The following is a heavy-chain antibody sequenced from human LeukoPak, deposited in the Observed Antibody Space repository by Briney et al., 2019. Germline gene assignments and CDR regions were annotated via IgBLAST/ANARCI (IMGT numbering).Heavy chain of an antibody. J-gene: IGHJ4*02. Sequence: PSETLSLTCTVSGGSISGSSYYWGWIRQPPGKGLEWIGSTYYSGSTYYNPSLKSRVTISVDTSKNQFSLKLSSVTAADTAVYYCARVGSGYYLDYWGQGTLVTVSS. V-gene: IGHV4-39*07. CDR3: ARVGSGYYLDY. CDR2: TYYSGST. D-gene: IGHD3-3*01. CDR1: GGSISGSSYY.